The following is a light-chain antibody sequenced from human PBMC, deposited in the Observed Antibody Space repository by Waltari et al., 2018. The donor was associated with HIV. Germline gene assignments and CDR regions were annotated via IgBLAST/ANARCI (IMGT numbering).Light chain of an antibody. CDR1: QSVSSY. CDR2: GAS. J-gene: IGKJ5*01. CDR3: HQRSNWPIT. V-gene: IGKV3-11*01. Sequence: EIVLTQSPGTLTLSPGERATLSCSASQSVSSYLAWYQQKPGQAPRLLIYGASSRATGIPARFSGSGSGTDFTLTISSLEPGDFGVYYCHQRSNWPITFGQGTRLEIK.